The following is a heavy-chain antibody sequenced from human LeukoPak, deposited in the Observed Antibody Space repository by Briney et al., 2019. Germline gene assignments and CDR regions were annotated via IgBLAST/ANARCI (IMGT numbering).Heavy chain of an antibody. CDR2: IYYTGST. V-gene: IGHV4-59*01. CDR1: GGSLSSYY. CDR3: AKLTGTYFDY. Sequence: SETLSLTCTVSGGSLSSYYWSWIRQPPGKGLEWIAYIYYTGSTNYNPSLKSRVTISVDTSENQFSLRLSSVTSADTAVYYCAKLTGTYFDYWGQETLVTVSS. D-gene: IGHD7-27*01. J-gene: IGHJ4*02.